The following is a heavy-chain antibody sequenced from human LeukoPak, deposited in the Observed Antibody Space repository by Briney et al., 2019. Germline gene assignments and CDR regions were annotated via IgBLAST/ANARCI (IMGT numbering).Heavy chain of an antibody. CDR2: IYYSGST. J-gene: IGHJ4*02. Sequence: SETLSLTCTVSGGSISSGDDYWSWIRQPPGKGLECIGYIYYSGSTYYNPSLKSRVTISVDTSKNQFSLKLSSVTAADTAVYYCARETYYDSSGYYIIDYWGQGTLVTVSS. V-gene: IGHV4-30-4*08. CDR3: ARETYYDSSGYYIIDY. D-gene: IGHD3-22*01. CDR1: GGSISSGDDY.